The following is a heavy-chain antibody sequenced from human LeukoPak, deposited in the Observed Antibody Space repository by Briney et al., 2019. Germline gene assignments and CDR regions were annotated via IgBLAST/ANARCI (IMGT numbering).Heavy chain of an antibody. CDR2: IGGLGDRI. V-gene: IGHV3-23*01. Sequence: PGGSLRLSCTASGFTFSNYGMNWARQAPGKGLEWVSGIGGLGDRIYYADSVRGRFTISRDNSKNTLYLCMNSLRDEDTAIYYCAQDGAWLRFDSWGQGTLVTVSS. CDR3: AQDGAWLRFDS. CDR1: GFTFSNYG. J-gene: IGHJ4*02. D-gene: IGHD5-12*01.